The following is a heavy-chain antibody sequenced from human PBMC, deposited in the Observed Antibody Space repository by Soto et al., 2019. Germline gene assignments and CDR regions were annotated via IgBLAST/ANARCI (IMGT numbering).Heavy chain of an antibody. CDR2: INPSSGGT. J-gene: IGHJ3*02. V-gene: IGHV1-2*04. Sequence: ASVKVSCKASGYTFTGYYMHWVRQAPGQGLEWMGWINPSSGGTNYAQKFQGWVTMTRDTSISTAYMELSRLRSDDTAVYYCARDESGYCSGGSCLAFDIWGQGTMVTVSS. CDR1: GYTFTGYY. CDR3: ARDESGYCSGGSCLAFDI. D-gene: IGHD2-15*01.